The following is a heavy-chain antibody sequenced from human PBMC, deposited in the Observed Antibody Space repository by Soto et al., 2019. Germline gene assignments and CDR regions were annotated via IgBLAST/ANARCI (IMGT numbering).Heavy chain of an antibody. V-gene: IGHV3-53*01. Sequence: PGGSLRLSCAASGFTVSTNYMNWVRQAPGKGLEWVSVIYNSGSTYYADSVKGRFTVSRDNSKNTLYLQMNSLRAEDTAVYYCARCHSSGSFDYWGQGTLVTVS. D-gene: IGHD2-15*01. CDR3: ARCHSSGSFDY. J-gene: IGHJ4*02. CDR2: IYNSGST. CDR1: GFTVSTNY.